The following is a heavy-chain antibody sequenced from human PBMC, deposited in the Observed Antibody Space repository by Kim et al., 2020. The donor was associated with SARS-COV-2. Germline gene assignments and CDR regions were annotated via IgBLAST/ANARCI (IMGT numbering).Heavy chain of an antibody. V-gene: IGHV3-23*01. CDR3: AKDNDEHFPDAFDI. Sequence: GGSLRLSCAASGFTFSSYAMSWVRQAPGKGLDWVSVISGSGGTTYYADSVRGRFTISRDNSKNTLYLQMNSLRAEDTAVYYCAKDNDEHFPDAFDIWGQGKLVAVSS. D-gene: IGHD1-1*01. CDR1: GFTFSSYA. CDR2: ISGSGGTT. J-gene: IGHJ3*02.